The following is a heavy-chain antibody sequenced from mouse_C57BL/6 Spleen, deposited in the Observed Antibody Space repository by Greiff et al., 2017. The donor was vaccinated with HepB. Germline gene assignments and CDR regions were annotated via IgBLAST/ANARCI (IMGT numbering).Heavy chain of an antibody. J-gene: IGHJ4*01. CDR2: IHPNSGST. CDR1: GYTFTSYW. V-gene: IGHV1-64*01. CDR3: ARSELRAMDY. D-gene: IGHD1-1*01. Sequence: QVQLQQPGAELVKPGASVKLSCKASGYTFTSYWMHWVKQRPGQGLVWIGMIHPNSGSTNYNEKFKSKATLTVDKSSSTAYMQLSSLTSEDSAVYYCARSELRAMDYWGQGTSVTVSS.